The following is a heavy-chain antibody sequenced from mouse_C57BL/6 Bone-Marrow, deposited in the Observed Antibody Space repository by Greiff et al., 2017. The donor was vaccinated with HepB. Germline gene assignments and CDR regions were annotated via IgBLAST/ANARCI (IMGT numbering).Heavy chain of an antibody. V-gene: IGHV10-1*01. Sequence: DVQLVESGGGLVQPKGSLKLSCAASGFSFNTYAMNWVRQAPGKGLEWVARIRSKSNNYATYYADSVKDRFTISRDDSESMLYLQMNNLKTEDTAMYYCVRQGNYYGSSYYFDYWGQGTTLTVSS. J-gene: IGHJ2*01. CDR3: VRQGNYYGSSYYFDY. CDR1: GFSFNTYA. D-gene: IGHD1-1*01. CDR2: IRSKSNNYAT.